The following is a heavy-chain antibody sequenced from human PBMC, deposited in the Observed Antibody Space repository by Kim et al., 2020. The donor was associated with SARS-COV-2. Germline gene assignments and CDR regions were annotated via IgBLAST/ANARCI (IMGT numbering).Heavy chain of an antibody. D-gene: IGHD1-7*01. CDR3: ARDGLVGRLELPGYFDY. Sequence: VKGRFTISRDNAKNSLYLQMNSLRAEDTAVYYCARDGLVGRLELPGYFDYWGQGTLVTVSS. V-gene: IGHV3-48*03. J-gene: IGHJ4*02.